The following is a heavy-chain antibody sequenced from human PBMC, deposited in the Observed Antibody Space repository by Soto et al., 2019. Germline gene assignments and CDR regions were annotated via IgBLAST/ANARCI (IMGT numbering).Heavy chain of an antibody. V-gene: IGHV3-23*01. CDR1: GFSFNNYY. J-gene: IGHJ3*02. Sequence: GGSLRLSCAASGFSFNNYYMHWVRQAPGTGLVWVSAISGSGGSTYYADSVKGRFTISRDSSKNTLYLQMNSLRAEDTAVYYCAKGNSWSPALGIEIWGQGSMVTVSS. CDR3: AKGNSWSPALGIEI. D-gene: IGHD1-7*01. CDR2: ISGSGGST.